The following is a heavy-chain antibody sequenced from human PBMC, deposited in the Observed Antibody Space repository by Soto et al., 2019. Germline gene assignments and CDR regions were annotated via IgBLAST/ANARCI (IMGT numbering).Heavy chain of an antibody. J-gene: IGHJ6*02. Sequence: QVQLVESGGGVVQPGRSLRLSCAASGFTFSSYGMHWVRQAPGKGLEWVAVISYDGSNKYYADSVKGRFTISRDNSKNTLYLQMNSLRAEDTAVYYCAKDDSYRIPPYYYYGMDVWGQGTTVTVSS. CDR1: GFTFSSYG. D-gene: IGHD2-21*01. CDR2: ISYDGSNK. CDR3: AKDDSYRIPPYYYYGMDV. V-gene: IGHV3-30*18.